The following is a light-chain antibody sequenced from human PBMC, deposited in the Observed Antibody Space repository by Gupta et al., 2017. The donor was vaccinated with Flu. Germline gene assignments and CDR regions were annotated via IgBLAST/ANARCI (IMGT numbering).Light chain of an antibody. CDR1: KLGDKF. V-gene: IGLV3-1*01. J-gene: IGLJ3*02. CDR2: EDS. CDR3: QAGDSTRGV. Sequence: GQTAANACSGVKLGDKFVCWYQQKPGQTHLLVMYEDSKRTAGVPERFSGSNSENTATLTISGTETMDEDDYYCQAGDSTRGVFGGGTKVTVL.